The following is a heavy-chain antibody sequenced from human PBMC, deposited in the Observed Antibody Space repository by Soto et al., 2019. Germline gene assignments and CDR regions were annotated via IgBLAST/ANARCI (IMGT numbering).Heavy chain of an antibody. CDR3: ARQGFGALHGLVAV. D-gene: IGHD3-10*01. V-gene: IGHV4-59*08. J-gene: IGHJ6*02. CDR1: GGSISNYY. CDR2: VHDSWGS. Sequence: QVPLQESGPGLVKPSETLSLSCTVSGGSISNYYWSWFRQTPGKGLEWIGYVHDSWGSNYNPSLKSRVAISLDTSKSQFSLKLTSVTATDTPVYYCARQGFGALHGLVAVWGQGTTVTVSS.